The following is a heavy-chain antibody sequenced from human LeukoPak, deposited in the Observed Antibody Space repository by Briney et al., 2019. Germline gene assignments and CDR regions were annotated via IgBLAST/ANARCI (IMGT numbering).Heavy chain of an antibody. V-gene: IGHV4-34*01. J-gene: IGHJ3*02. D-gene: IGHD6-19*01. CDR2: INHRGST. CDR3: ATYSTGFDI. CDR1: GGSISSYY. Sequence: SETLSLTCTVSGGSISSYYWSWIRQPPGKGLEWIGEINHRGSTHYNPSLKSRVTISVDTSKKQFSLKLSSVTAADTAVYYCATYSTGFDIWGQGTVVTVSS.